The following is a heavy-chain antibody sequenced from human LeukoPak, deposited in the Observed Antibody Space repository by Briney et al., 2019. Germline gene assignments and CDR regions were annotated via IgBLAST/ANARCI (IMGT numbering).Heavy chain of an antibody. CDR3: ARHIEAVAGDDFDY. Sequence: PSETLSLTCAVSGYSISSGYYWGWIRQPPGKGLEWIGSIYHSGSTYYNPSLKSRVTISVDTSKNQFSLKLSSVTAADTAVYYCARHIEAVAGDDFDYWGQGTLVTVSS. CDR1: GYSISSGYY. CDR2: IYHSGST. J-gene: IGHJ4*02. V-gene: IGHV4-38-2*01. D-gene: IGHD6-19*01.